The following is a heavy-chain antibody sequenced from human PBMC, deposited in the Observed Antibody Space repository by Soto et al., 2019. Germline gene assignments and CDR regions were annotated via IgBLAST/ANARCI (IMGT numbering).Heavy chain of an antibody. D-gene: IGHD2-2*01. Sequence: QVQLQQWGAGLLKPSETLSLTCAVYGGSFSGYYWSWIRQPPGKGLEWIGEINHSGSTNSNPSLKRRVPVSVDTSKDQFSLKLSSVTAAATAVYYCARVHVPAATKRDYYYYYYRDVWGKGTTVTVSS. J-gene: IGHJ6*03. CDR3: ARVHVPAATKRDYYYYYYRDV. V-gene: IGHV4-34*01. CDR2: INHSGST. CDR1: GGSFSGYY.